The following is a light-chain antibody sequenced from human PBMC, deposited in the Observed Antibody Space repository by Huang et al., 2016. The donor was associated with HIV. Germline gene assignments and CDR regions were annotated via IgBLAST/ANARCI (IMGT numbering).Light chain of an antibody. J-gene: IGKJ2*01. CDR1: QSINNN. CDR2: GAS. CDR3: QQYNNRYT. V-gene: IGKV3-15*01. Sequence: MVMTPSPATLSVSPGERATLSCRASQSINNNLAWYQQKPGQAPRRLIYGASNRATGIPARFSGSGSETEFTLTISSLQSEDFAVYYCQQYNNRYTFGQGTKLEI.